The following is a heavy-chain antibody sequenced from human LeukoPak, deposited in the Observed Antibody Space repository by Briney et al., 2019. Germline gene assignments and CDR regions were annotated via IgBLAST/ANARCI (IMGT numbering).Heavy chain of an antibody. J-gene: IGHJ4*02. D-gene: IGHD3-3*01. CDR2: INPDGRDT. CDR3: AKARPYYDFWSGIFDY. CDR1: GFTFNRCW. Sequence: GGSLRLSCVVSGFTFNRCWMNWVRQAPGKGLEWVAHINPDGRDTYYVDSVKGRFTISRDNAQNSMYLQMNSLRAEDTAVYYCAKARPYYDFWSGIFDYWGQGTLVTVSS. V-gene: IGHV3-7*01.